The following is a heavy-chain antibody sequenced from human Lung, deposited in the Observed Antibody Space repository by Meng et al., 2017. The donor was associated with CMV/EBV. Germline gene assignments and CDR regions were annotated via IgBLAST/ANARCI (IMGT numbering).Heavy chain of an antibody. CDR3: ARLDDYGDTSKFDV. D-gene: IGHD4-17*01. CDR2: INPNSGDT. Sequence: ASXXVSXKTFGYTFTGYYIHWVRQAPGPGLEWMGWINPNSGDTTYAQTFQGRVTMTRDTSITTAYMELSRLRSDDTAVYYCARLDDYGDTSKFDVWGQGTTVTVSS. CDR1: GYTFTGYY. V-gene: IGHV1-2*02. J-gene: IGHJ6*02.